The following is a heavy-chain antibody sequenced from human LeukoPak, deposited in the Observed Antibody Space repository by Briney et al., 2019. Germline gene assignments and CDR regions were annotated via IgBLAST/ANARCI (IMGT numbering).Heavy chain of an antibody. CDR1: GFTFCDHY. D-gene: IGHD6-19*01. Sequence: GGSLGLSCATSGFTFCDHYMDWVRQAPGKGLEWVGRTRNKANSYTTEYAASVKGRFTISRDDSKNSLYLQMNSLKTEDTAVYYCAREGSGWSGGFGAFDIWGQGTMVTVSS. CDR3: AREGSGWSGGFGAFDI. J-gene: IGHJ3*02. V-gene: IGHV3-72*01. CDR2: TRNKANSYTT.